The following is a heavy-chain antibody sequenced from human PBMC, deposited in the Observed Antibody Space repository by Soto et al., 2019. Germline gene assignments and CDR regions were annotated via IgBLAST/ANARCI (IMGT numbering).Heavy chain of an antibody. Sequence: EVHLVESGGGLVQPGGSLRLSCAASGFTFSSYSLNWVRQAPGKVLEWVSYITSSGTTVYYAASVRGRFTISRDNAKNSLYLQMNSLRDDDTAVYYCARGSSKWAYYFDFWGQGTLVTVSS. CDR2: ITSSGTTV. V-gene: IGHV3-48*02. CDR3: ARGSSKWAYYFDF. J-gene: IGHJ4*02. CDR1: GFTFSSYS. D-gene: IGHD6-13*01.